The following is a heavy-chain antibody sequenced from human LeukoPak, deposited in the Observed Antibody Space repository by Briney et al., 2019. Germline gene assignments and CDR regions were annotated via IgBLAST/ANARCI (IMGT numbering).Heavy chain of an antibody. CDR1: GGSIRSSDYY. D-gene: IGHD2-15*01. J-gene: IGHJ5*02. CDR3: ARVNTQGVPSP. CDR2: IYYSGTT. V-gene: IGHV4-39*01. Sequence: HSETLSLTCTVSGGSIRSSDYYWGWIRQPPGKGLEWIASIYYSGTTHYNPSHQSRVTMSVDTSKNQFSLKLSSVTAADTAVYYCARVNTQGVPSPWGQGILVTVSS.